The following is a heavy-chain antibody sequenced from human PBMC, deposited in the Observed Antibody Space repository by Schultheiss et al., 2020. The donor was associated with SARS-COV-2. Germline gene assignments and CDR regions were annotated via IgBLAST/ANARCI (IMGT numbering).Heavy chain of an antibody. V-gene: IGHV3-23*01. CDR3: ASGNLGYCSRTSCPLGY. J-gene: IGHJ4*02. CDR2: ISGSGGST. Sequence: GGSLRLSCAASGFTFSSYAMSWVRQAPGKGLEWVSAISGSGGSTYYADSVKGRFTISRDNSKNTLYLQMNSLRAEDTAVYYCASGNLGYCSRTSCPLGYWGQGTLVTVSS. D-gene: IGHD2-2*01. CDR1: GFTFSSYA.